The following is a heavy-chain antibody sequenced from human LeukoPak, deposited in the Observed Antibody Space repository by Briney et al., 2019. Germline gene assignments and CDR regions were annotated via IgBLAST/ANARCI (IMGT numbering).Heavy chain of an antibody. Sequence: GGSLRLSCAASGFTFSSSPMNWVRQAPGKGLEWVSYISSSSTIYYSDSVKGRFTISRDNAKNTLYLQMNSLRVEDTAVSYCARSGYYWGQGTLVTVSS. CDR2: ISSSSTI. CDR1: GFTFSSSP. V-gene: IGHV3-48*01. CDR3: ARSGYY. J-gene: IGHJ4*02.